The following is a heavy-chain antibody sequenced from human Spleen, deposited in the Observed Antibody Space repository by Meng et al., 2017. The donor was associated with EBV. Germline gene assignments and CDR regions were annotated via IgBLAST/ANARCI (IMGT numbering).Heavy chain of an antibody. CDR2: IYQSGCS. CDR1: SGTVADTNC. CDR3: ARVELGNADHFDY. Sequence: VELEPARPVSLKPSAPPRPISTVSSGTVADTNCWVWVPPAPGKEWKGIGYIYQSGCSKYYPYFSSRVTISVDKYKNQFSLKVVSVTAADTAMYYCARVELGNADHFDYWGQGTLVTVSS. J-gene: IGHJ4*02. D-gene: IGHD3-10*01. V-gene: IGHV4-4*02.